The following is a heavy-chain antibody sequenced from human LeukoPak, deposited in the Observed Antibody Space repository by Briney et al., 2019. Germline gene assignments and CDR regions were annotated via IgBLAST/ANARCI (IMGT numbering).Heavy chain of an antibody. CDR3: AKDGSLYYDFWSGYYAPHFDY. J-gene: IGHJ4*02. CDR1: GGSFSGYF. D-gene: IGHD3-3*01. V-gene: IGHV3-23*01. Sequence: ETLSLTCAVDGGSFSGYFWSWIRQVPGKGLEWVSAISGSGGSTYYADSVKGRFTISRDNSKNTLYLQMNSLRAEDTAVYYCAKDGSLYYDFWSGYYAPHFDYWGQGTLVTVSS. CDR2: ISGSGGST.